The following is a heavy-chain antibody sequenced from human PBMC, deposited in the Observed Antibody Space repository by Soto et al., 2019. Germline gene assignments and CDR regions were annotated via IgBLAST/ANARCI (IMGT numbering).Heavy chain of an antibody. CDR3: AKLVPRLRGTMVEDH. J-gene: IGHJ1*01. Sequence: SVKVSCKASGGTFSSYAISWVRQAPGQGLEWMGGIIPIFGTANYAQKFQGRVTITADESTSTAYMELSSLRSEDTAVYYCAKLVPRLRGTMVEDHWGQGTLVT. D-gene: IGHD2-2*01. CDR1: GGTFSSYA. V-gene: IGHV1-69*13. CDR2: IIPIFGTA.